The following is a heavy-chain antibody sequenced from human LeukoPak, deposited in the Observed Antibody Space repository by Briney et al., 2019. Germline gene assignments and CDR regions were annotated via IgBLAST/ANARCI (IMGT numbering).Heavy chain of an antibody. J-gene: IGHJ4*02. Sequence: GGSLRLSCAASGFTFSSYAMHWVRQAPGKGLEWLTVISTDGNDKHNADSVKGRFTVSRDNSKNTLFLQMNNLRTEDTAVYYCAKDKSVSADYYFDYWGQGTLVTVSS. CDR2: ISTDGNDK. D-gene: IGHD5/OR15-5a*01. CDR3: AKDKSVSADYYFDY. CDR1: GFTFSSYA. V-gene: IGHV3-30*04.